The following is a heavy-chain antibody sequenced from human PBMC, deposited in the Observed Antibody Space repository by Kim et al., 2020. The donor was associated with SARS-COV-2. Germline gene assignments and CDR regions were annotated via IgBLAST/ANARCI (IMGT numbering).Heavy chain of an antibody. D-gene: IGHD2-21*02. V-gene: IGHV1-18*04. CDR1: GYTFTSYG. J-gene: IGHJ4*02. CDR3: AREPPYCGGDCAVGFDY. CDR2: ISAYNGNT. Sequence: ASVKVSCKASGYTFTSYGISWVRQAPGQGLEWMGWISAYNGNTNYAQKLQGRVTMTTDTSTSTAYMELRSLRSDDTAVYYCAREPPYCGGDCAVGFDYWGQGTLVPVSS.